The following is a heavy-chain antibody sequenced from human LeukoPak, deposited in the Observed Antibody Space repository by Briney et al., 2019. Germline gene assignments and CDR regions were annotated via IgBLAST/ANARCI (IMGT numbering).Heavy chain of an antibody. CDR2: IYYSGST. Sequence: SETLSLTCTVSGASITSGGYYWSWIRQPPGEGLEWIGYIYYSGSTNYNPSLKSRVTISVDTPKNLFSLKLSSMSAADTAVYYCARVNAYYYYTDVWGKETTVTVS. D-gene: IGHD2-8*01. CDR3: ARVNAYYYYTDV. V-gene: IGHV4-61*08. CDR1: GASITSGGYY. J-gene: IGHJ6*03.